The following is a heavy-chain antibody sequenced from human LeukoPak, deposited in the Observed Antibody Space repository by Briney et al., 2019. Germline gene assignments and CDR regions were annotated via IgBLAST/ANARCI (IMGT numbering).Heavy chain of an antibody. CDR3: ARDSHSDPSGTYPYYFDS. J-gene: IGHJ4*02. D-gene: IGHD1-26*01. CDR2: ISYDGSNK. CDR1: GFTFSNAW. Sequence: PGGSLRLSCAASGFTFSNAWMSWVRQAPGKGLDWVAVISYDGSNKHYADSVEGHFTISRDDSENTLYLQMSALRAEDTAVYYCARDSHSDPSGTYPYYFDSWGQGTLVTASS. V-gene: IGHV3-30-3*01.